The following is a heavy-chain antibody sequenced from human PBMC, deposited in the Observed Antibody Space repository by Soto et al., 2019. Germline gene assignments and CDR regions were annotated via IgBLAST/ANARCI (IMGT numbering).Heavy chain of an antibody. CDR1: GGSISSGNYY. CDR2: ISYSGST. J-gene: IGHJ4*02. Sequence: QVQLQESGPGLVKPSQTLSLTCTVSGGSISSGNYYWSWIRQPPGKGLEWIGFISYSGSTYYRTSLKSRVTISVDTSKSQFSLNLSSAADTAVYYCATMGTPATGLYFFDYWGQGSLVTVSS. V-gene: IGHV4-30-4*01. CDR3: ATMGTPATGLYFFDY. D-gene: IGHD2-15*01.